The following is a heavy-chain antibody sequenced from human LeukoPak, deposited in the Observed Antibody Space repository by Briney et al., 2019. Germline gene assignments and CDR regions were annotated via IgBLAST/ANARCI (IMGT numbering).Heavy chain of an antibody. CDR1: GFTFSSYG. D-gene: IGHD3-10*01. J-gene: IGHJ4*02. Sequence: GGSLRLSCAASGFTFSSYGMHWVRQAPGKGLEWVTVIWYDGSNKYYADSVKGRFTISRDNSKNTLYLQMNSLRAEDTAVYYCARDSYYGSGSGRFDYWGQGTLVTVPS. CDR2: IWYDGSNK. V-gene: IGHV3-33*01. CDR3: ARDSYYGSGSGRFDY.